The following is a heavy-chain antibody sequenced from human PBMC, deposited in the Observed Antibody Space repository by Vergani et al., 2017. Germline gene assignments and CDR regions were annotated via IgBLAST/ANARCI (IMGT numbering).Heavy chain of an antibody. V-gene: IGHV6-1*01. CDR1: GDSVSSNSAA. D-gene: IGHD3-3*01. Sequence: QVQLQQSGPGLVKPSQTLSLTCAISGDSVSSNSAAWNWIRQSPSRGLEWLGRTYYRSKWYNDYAVSVKSRITINPDTPKNQFSLHLNSLTPEDTAVYYCARDLHGSITIFGVAPKNYYXMDVWGKGTTVTVSS. J-gene: IGHJ6*03. CDR3: ARDLHGSITIFGVAPKNYYXMDV. CDR2: TYYRSKWYN.